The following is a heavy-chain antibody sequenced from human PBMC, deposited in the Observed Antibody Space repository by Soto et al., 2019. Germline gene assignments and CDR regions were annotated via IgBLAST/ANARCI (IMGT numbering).Heavy chain of an antibody. CDR3: ARDSGSYAHDAFDI. J-gene: IGHJ3*02. Sequence: GASVKVSCKASGGTFSSYAISWVRQAPGQGLEWMGGIIPIFGTANYAQKFQGRVTITADESTSTAYVELSSLRSEDTAVYYCARDSGSYAHDAFDIWGQGTMVTVSS. CDR1: GGTFSSYA. V-gene: IGHV1-69*13. D-gene: IGHD1-26*01. CDR2: IIPIFGTA.